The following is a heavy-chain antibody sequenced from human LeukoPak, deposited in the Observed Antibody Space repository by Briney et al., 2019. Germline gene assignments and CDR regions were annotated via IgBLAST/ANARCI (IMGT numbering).Heavy chain of an antibody. CDR1: GGSISSSSYY. D-gene: IGHD3-3*01. Sequence: KSSETLSLTCTVSGGSISSSSYYWGWIRQPPGKGLEWIGSIYYSGSTYYNPSLKSRVTISVDTSKNQFSLKLSSVTAADTAVYYCARGRGFLEWLSADYWGQGTLVTVSS. CDR2: IYYSGST. CDR3: ARGRGFLEWLSADY. V-gene: IGHV4-39*07. J-gene: IGHJ4*02.